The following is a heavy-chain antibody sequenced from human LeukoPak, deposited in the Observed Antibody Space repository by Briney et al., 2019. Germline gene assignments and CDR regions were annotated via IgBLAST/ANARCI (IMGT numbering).Heavy chain of an antibody. CDR2: IYSGGST. V-gene: IGHV3-53*01. J-gene: IGHJ4*02. CDR1: GFTVSSNY. CDR3: AKDRGRAGGNYFDY. Sequence: GGSLRLSCAASGFTVSSNYMSWVRQAPGKGLEWVSVIYSGGSTYYADSVKGRFTISRDNSKNTLYLQMNSLRAEDTAVYYCAKDRGRAGGNYFDYWGQGTLVTVSS. D-gene: IGHD3-10*01.